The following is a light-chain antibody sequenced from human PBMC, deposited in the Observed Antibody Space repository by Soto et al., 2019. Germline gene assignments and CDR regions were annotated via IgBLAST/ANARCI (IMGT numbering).Light chain of an antibody. V-gene: IGKV1-12*01. CDR1: QSISSW. Sequence: DIQMTQSPASVSASVGDRVTITCRASQSISSWLAWYQQKPGTVPKLLIYEASSLQSGVPSRFSGSGAGTEFTLTITSLQPEDFGTYECQQGDSFPITFGQGTRLEIK. J-gene: IGKJ5*01. CDR3: QQGDSFPIT. CDR2: EAS.